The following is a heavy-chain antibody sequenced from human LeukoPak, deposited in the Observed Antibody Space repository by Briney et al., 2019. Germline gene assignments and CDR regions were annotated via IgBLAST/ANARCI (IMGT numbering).Heavy chain of an antibody. CDR2: IGSKAFGATT. J-gene: IGHJ4*02. Sequence: GGSLRLSCKPSGFTFGDYAMSWVRQAPGKGLEWVGSIGSKAFGATTDYAASVKGRFTVSRDDSKRIAYLQMNSLKTEDTAVYYCTRDCSGSRCYEEMDYWGQGTLVTVSS. D-gene: IGHD2-15*01. CDR1: GFTFGDYA. CDR3: TRDCSGSRCYEEMDY. V-gene: IGHV3-49*04.